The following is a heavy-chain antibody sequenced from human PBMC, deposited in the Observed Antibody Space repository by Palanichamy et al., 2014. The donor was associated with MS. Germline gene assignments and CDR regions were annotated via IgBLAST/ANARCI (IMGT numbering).Heavy chain of an antibody. V-gene: IGHV1-69*06. J-gene: IGHJ4*02. CDR1: GGTFTSYP. CDR2: IIPMFGSA. Sequence: QVHLVQSGAEVKKPGSSVKVSCKASGGTFTSYPISWVRQAPGQGLEWMGGIIPMFGSANYAQRFQGRVTITADKSTSTAYMALSSLRSEDTAVYYCARCQLFGYDSSGNYFDQWGQGTLDTVSS. D-gene: IGHD3-22*01. CDR3: ARCQLFGYDSSGNYFDQ.